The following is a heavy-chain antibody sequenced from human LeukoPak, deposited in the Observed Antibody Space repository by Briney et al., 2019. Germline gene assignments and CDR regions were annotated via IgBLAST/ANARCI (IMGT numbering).Heavy chain of an antibody. D-gene: IGHD5-24*01. Sequence: SETLSLTCTVSGYSISSGYYWGWIRQPPGKGLEWIGSIYHSGSTYYNPSLKSRVTISVDKSKNQFSLKLSSVTAADTAVYYCARDKGRGFAFDPWGQGTLVTVSS. J-gene: IGHJ5*02. CDR1: GYSISSGYY. CDR3: ARDKGRGFAFDP. V-gene: IGHV4-38-2*02. CDR2: IYHSGST.